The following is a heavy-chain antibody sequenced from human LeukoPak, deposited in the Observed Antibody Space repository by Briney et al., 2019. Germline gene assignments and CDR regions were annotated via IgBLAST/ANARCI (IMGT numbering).Heavy chain of an antibody. J-gene: IGHJ4*02. CDR1: GFTFSSYE. V-gene: IGHV3-48*03. D-gene: IGHD6-19*01. CDR3: ARQPYSSGWYEFDY. CDR2: ISSSGSTI. Sequence: AGGSLRLSCAASGFTFSSYEMNWVRQAPGKGLEWASYISSSGSTIYYADSVKGRFTISRDNAKNSLYLQMNSLRAEDTAVYYCARQPYSSGWYEFDYWGQGTLVTVSS.